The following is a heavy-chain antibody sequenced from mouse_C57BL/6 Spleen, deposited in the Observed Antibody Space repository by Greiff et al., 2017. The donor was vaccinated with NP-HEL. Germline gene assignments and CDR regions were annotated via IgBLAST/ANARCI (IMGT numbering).Heavy chain of an antibody. Sequence: EVQLQQSGPVLVKPGASVKMSCKASGEKGSEYYMNGGKKSHGKSLEWSGVINIYNGGTSYNQKFKGKATLTVDKSSSTAYMELNSLTSEDSAVYYCANLLLLREGYYSDYGGPVPTLTFSS. CDR3: ANLLLLREGYYSDY. J-gene: IGHJ2*01. D-gene: IGHD1-1*01. CDR2: INIYNGGT. V-gene: IGHV1-19*01. CDR1: GEKGSEYY.